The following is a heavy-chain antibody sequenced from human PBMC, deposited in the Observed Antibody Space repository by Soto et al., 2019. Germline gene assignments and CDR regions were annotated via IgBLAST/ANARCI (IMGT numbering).Heavy chain of an antibody. Sequence: PSETLSLTCTVSGDSISSASYFWGWIRQPPGKGLEWIGSVYFVGNSYYNPSLKSRVSISVDASKNQFSLRLSSMTAADTGVYYCVRFYGGYVHGVKRRYFDFWGPGTLVTVSS. CDR2: VYFVGNS. CDR1: GDSISSASYF. CDR3: VRFYGGYVHGVKRRYFDF. V-gene: IGHV4-39*01. J-gene: IGHJ4*02. D-gene: IGHD4-17*01.